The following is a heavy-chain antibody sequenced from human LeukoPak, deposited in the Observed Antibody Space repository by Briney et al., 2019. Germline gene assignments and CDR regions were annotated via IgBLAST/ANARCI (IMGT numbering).Heavy chain of an antibody. Sequence: SVKVSCKASGYTFTNYGISWVRQAPGQGLEWMGGIIPIFGTANYAQKFQGRVTITADKSTSTAYMELSSLRSEDTAVYYCAVRTGTTLDPYYFDYWGQGTLVTVSS. CDR3: AVRTGTTLDPYYFDY. CDR2: IIPIFGTA. D-gene: IGHD1-1*01. V-gene: IGHV1-69*06. CDR1: GYTFTNYG. J-gene: IGHJ4*02.